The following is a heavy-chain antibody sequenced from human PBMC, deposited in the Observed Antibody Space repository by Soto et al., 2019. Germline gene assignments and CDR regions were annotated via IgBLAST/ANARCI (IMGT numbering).Heavy chain of an antibody. CDR1: GFTFSSYW. CDR2: IKKDGSEK. V-gene: IGHV3-7*01. J-gene: IGHJ4*02. D-gene: IGHD2-2*01. CDR3: AGEGRGYCSSTSCPGI. Sequence: EVQLVEPGGGLVQPGGSLRLSCAASGFTFSSYWMTWVRQAPGKGLEWVANIKKDGSEKYYVDSVKGRFTISRDNAKNALYLQMSSLRDEDTAVYYCAGEGRGYCSSTSCPGIWGQGTLVTVSS.